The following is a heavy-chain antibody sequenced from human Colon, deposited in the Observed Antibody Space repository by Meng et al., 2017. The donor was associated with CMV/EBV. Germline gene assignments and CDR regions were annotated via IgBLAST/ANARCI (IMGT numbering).Heavy chain of an antibody. CDR1: RFRFSSYA. CDR2: ISATGIGT. D-gene: IGHD3/OR15-3a*01. CDR3: AKAYHPEDVDYWTTYPPDY. Sequence: GESLKISCAASRFRFSSYAMTWLRQAPGKGLEWVSTISATGIGTHYADSVKGRFTISRDNSKNTLSLQMNSLGVEDTAVYFCAKAYHPEDVDYWTTYPPDYWGQGTLVTVSS. V-gene: IGHV3-23*01. J-gene: IGHJ4*02.